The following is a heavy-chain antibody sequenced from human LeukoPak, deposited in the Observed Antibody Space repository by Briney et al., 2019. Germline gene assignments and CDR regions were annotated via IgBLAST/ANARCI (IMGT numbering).Heavy chain of an antibody. V-gene: IGHV1-8*03. J-gene: IGHJ5*02. Sequence: GASVKVSCKASGYTFTSYDINWVRQATGQGLEWMGWLNPDSGNTGYAQKFQGRVTITRNTSISTAYMELSSLRSEDTAVYYCARAMTDGHSTPWGQGTLVTVSS. CDR3: ARAMTDGHSTP. D-gene: IGHD5-24*01. CDR1: GYTFTSYD. CDR2: LNPDSGNT.